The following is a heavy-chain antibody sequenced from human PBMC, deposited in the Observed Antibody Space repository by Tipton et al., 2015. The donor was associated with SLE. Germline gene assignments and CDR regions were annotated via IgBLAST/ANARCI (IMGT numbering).Heavy chain of an antibody. CDR2: IYYTGST. V-gene: IGHV4-39*07. D-gene: IGHD6-13*01. J-gene: IGHJ6*03. CDR1: GGSISSTSYY. CDR3: ARDHSAAAGTYFYYYMAG. Sequence: TLSLTCTVSGGSISSTSYYWGWIRQPPGKGLEWVGGIYYTGSTYYNASLTSRVTISDDTSKNQFSLKLSSVTAADTAVYYCARDHSAAAGTYFYYYMAGWGKGT.